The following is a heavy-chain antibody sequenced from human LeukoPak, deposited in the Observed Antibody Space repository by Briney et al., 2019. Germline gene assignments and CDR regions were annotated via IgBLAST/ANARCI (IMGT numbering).Heavy chain of an antibody. Sequence: GSSVKVSCKASGGTFSSYAISWVRQAPGQGLEWMGWINPNSGGINYAQKFQGRVTMTRDTSISTAYMELSRLRSDDTAVYYCARFLPDTADDYWGQGTLVTVSS. J-gene: IGHJ4*02. CDR1: GGTFSSYA. V-gene: IGHV1-2*02. CDR3: ARFLPDTADDY. CDR2: INPNSGGI. D-gene: IGHD5-18*01.